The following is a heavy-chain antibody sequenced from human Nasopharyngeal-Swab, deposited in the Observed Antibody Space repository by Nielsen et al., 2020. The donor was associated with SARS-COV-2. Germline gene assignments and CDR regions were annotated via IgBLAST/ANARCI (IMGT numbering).Heavy chain of an antibody. D-gene: IGHD3/OR15-3a*01. CDR2: IYSDGRT. CDR3: ARDEWGGTGRYYYYYMDV. V-gene: IGHV3-66*01. CDR1: GIIVSHNY. J-gene: IGHJ6*03. Sequence: ETLSLTCAASGIIVSHNYMSWVRQAPGKGLEWVSTIYSDGRTYYADSLRGRITISRDSSDNNLYLRMNSLRAEDTAVYYCARDEWGGTGRYYYYYMDVWGNGTTVTVSS.